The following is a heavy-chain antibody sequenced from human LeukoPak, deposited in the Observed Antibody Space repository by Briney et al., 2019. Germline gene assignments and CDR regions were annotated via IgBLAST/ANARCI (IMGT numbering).Heavy chain of an antibody. J-gene: IGHJ4*02. Sequence: SVKVSCKASGGTFSSYAISWVRQAPGQGLEWMGRIIPILGIANYAQKFRGRVTITADKSTSTAYMELSSLRSEDTAVYYCARDQGQQLGNWGQGTLVTVSS. CDR1: GGTFSSYA. D-gene: IGHD6-13*01. CDR2: IIPILGIA. V-gene: IGHV1-69*04. CDR3: ARDQGQQLGN.